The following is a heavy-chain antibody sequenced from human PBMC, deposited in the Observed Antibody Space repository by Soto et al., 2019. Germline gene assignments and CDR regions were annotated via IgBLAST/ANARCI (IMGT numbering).Heavy chain of an antibody. D-gene: IGHD2-15*01. J-gene: IGHJ5*02. CDR3: GGVVEGATRHTDSDS. Sequence: SETLSLTCAVSGYSISSGYYWGWLRQPPGKGLEWIGSIYHGGSTYYNPSLNSRVTLSIDMTNNQVSLRVNSVTAADTAVYYCGGVVEGATRHTDSDSWGQGMLVTVSS. V-gene: IGHV4-38-2*01. CDR2: IYHGGST. CDR1: GYSISSGYY.